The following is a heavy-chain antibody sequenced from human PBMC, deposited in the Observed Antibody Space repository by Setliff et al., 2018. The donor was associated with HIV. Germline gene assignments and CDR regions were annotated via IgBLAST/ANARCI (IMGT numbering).Heavy chain of an antibody. CDR1: GFIFSSYA. J-gene: IGHJ3*02. D-gene: IGHD1-26*01. V-gene: IGHV3-9*01. CDR3: VGSPAEAASAAWDEAFDI. Sequence: GGSLRLSCAGSGFIFSSYAMYWVRQAPGKGLEWVSGINWNGDMTAYAEFTKGRFTISRDNARKSLYLQMNSLTTEDTALYYCVGSPAEAASAAWDEAFDIWGQGTLVTVSS. CDR2: INWNGDMT.